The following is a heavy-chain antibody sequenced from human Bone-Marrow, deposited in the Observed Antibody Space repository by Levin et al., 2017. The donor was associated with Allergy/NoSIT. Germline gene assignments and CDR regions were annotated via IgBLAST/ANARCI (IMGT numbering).Heavy chain of an antibody. CDR2: IRSKANSYAT. D-gene: IGHD3-10*01. J-gene: IGHJ6*03. CDR3: TSPVRGVIYYYYMDV. CDR1: GFTFSGSA. V-gene: IGHV3-73*01. Sequence: GGSLRLSCAASGFTFSGSAMHWVRQASGKGLEWVGRIRSKANSYATAYAASVKGRFTISRDDSKNTAYLQMNSLKTEDTAVYYCTSPVRGVIYYYYMDVWGKGTTVTVSS.